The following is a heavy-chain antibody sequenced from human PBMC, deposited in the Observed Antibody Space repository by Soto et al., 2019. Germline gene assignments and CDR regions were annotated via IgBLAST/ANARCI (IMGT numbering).Heavy chain of an antibody. Sequence: QVQLVQSGAEVKKPGASVKVSCKVSGYSFTGYFMHWVRQAPGQGLEWMGWINPNSGGRNFAQKFQGRFTMTRDTPSSTADIELSGLTSDDTAFYHCARGSQPLRQCNGGSCYSNFDYWGKGTLVTVSS. CDR1: GYSFTGYF. CDR2: INPNSGGR. CDR3: ARGSQPLRQCNGGSCYSNFDY. V-gene: IGHV1-2*02. D-gene: IGHD2-15*01. J-gene: IGHJ4*02.